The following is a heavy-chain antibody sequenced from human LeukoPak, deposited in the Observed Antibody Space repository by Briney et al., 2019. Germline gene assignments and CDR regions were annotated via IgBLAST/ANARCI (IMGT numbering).Heavy chain of an antibody. Sequence: GGSLRLSCAASGFTFSNYGMHWVRQAPGKGLEWVAVISHDGSNKYYADSVKGRFTISRDKSNNTLYLQMNSLKAEDTAVYYCAKGEIGSAWYVVFFDYWGQGTLVTVSS. CDR3: AKGEIGSAWYVVFFDY. J-gene: IGHJ4*02. CDR1: GFTFSNYG. CDR2: ISHDGSNK. D-gene: IGHD6-19*01. V-gene: IGHV3-30*18.